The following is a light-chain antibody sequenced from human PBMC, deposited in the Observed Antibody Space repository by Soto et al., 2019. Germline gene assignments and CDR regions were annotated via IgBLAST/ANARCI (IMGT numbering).Light chain of an antibody. CDR1: QSISSY. J-gene: IGKJ1*01. CDR2: DAI. CDR3: QHMRT. V-gene: IGKV1-39*01. Sequence: IQLPPSPSSLSASVGDRLTITCRASQSISSYLNWYQQKPRKAPNFLIYDAITLESGVPSRFSGSGFGTEFSLTISSLQPDDFGSYYCQHMRTFGQGTKVDIK.